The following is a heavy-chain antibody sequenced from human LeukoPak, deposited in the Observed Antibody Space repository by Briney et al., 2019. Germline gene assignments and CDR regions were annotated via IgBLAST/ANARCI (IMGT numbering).Heavy chain of an antibody. CDR3: ARDWVGRLRYYYYYMDV. CDR2: IKQDGSEK. Sequence: GGSLRLSCAASGFTFSSYWMSWVRQAPGKGLEWVANIKQDGSEKYYVDSVKGRFTISRDNAKNSLYLQMNSLRAEDTAVYYCARDWVGRLRYYYYYMDVWGKGTTVTISS. D-gene: IGHD3-16*01. V-gene: IGHV3-7*01. J-gene: IGHJ6*03. CDR1: GFTFSSYW.